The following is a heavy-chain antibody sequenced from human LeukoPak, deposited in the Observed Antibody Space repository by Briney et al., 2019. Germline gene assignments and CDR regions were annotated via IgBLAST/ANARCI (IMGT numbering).Heavy chain of an antibody. J-gene: IGHJ4*02. Sequence: GASVKVSCKASEYTFTGYYLHWVRQAPGQGLEWMGWINPHSGDTDYAQKFQGRVTMTRDTSISTAYMELSRLRSDDTAVYYCARWGGHCTSGLCYYFDCWGQGTLVTVFS. D-gene: IGHD2-8*01. CDR2: INPHSGDT. CDR1: EYTFTGYY. V-gene: IGHV1-2*02. CDR3: ARWGGHCTSGLCYYFDC.